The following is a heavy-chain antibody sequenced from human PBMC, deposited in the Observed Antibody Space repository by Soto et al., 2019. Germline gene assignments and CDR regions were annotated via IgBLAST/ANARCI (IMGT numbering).Heavy chain of an antibody. CDR1: GFTFSSYS. V-gene: IGHV3-21*01. D-gene: IGHD3-10*01. CDR3: APILWFGELDAFDI. Sequence: GGSLRLSCAASGFTFSSYSMNWVRQAPGKGLEWVSSISSSSSYIYYADSVKGRFTISRDNAKNSPYLQMNSLRAEDTAVYYCAPILWFGELDAFDIWGQGTMVTVSS. CDR2: ISSSSSYI. J-gene: IGHJ3*02.